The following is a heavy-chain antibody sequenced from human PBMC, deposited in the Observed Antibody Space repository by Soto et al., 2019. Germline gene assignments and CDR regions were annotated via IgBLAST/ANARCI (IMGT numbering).Heavy chain of an antibody. CDR2: IIPIFGTA. CDR3: ARDRIVLVPAAPFGGMDV. Sequence: GASVKVSCKASGGTFSSYAISWVRQAPGQGLEWMGGIIPIFGTANYAQKFQGRVTITADESTSTAYMELSSLRSEDTAVYYCARDRIVLVPAAPFGGMDVWGQGTTVTVSS. J-gene: IGHJ6*02. D-gene: IGHD2-2*01. CDR1: GGTFSSYA. V-gene: IGHV1-69*13.